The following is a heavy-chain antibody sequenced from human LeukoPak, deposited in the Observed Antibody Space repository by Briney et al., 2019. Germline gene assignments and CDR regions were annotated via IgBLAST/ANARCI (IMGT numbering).Heavy chain of an antibody. D-gene: IGHD4/OR15-4a*01. CDR2: IYYSGST. Sequence: SETLSLTCTVSGGSINSSSYYWGWIRQPPGKGLEWIGSIYYSGSTYYNPSLKSRVTISVDTSKNQFSLKLSSVTAADTAVYYCARPRAKGYYYYYGMDVWGQGTTVTVSS. J-gene: IGHJ6*02. CDR3: ARPRAKGYYYYYGMDV. CDR1: GGSINSSSYY. V-gene: IGHV4-39*01.